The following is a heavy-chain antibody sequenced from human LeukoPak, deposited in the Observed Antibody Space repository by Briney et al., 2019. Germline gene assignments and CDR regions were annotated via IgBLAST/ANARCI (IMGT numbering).Heavy chain of an antibody. D-gene: IGHD1-26*01. V-gene: IGHV4-39*01. Sequence: PAETLSLTCTVSGGSISSSSYYWGWLRQPPGKGLEWIGSIYYSGSTYYNPSLKSRVTISVNTSENQFSLRLSPLTAADTAVYYCARRSGTYHAFDIGGQGTMVTVSS. CDR3: ARRSGTYHAFDI. CDR2: IYYSGST. J-gene: IGHJ3*02. CDR1: GGSISSSSYY.